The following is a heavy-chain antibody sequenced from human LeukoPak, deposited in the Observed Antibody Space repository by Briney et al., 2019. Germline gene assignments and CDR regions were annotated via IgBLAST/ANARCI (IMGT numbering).Heavy chain of an antibody. Sequence: ASVKVSCKASGGTFSSYAISWVRQAPGQGLEWVGGIIPIFGTANYAQKFQGRVTITADESTSTAYMELSSLRSEDAAVYYCAREGGGRWSGANNWFDPWGQGTLVTVSS. V-gene: IGHV1-69*13. D-gene: IGHD3-10*01. CDR1: GGTFSSYA. CDR3: AREGGGRWSGANNWFDP. CDR2: IIPIFGTA. J-gene: IGHJ5*02.